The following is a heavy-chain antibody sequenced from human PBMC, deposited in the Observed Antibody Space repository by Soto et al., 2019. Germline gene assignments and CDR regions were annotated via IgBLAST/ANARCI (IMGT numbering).Heavy chain of an antibody. V-gene: IGHV4-59*12. CDR2: IYHSGST. CDR1: DGTIRSCY. CDR3: ARDRIVVVPAAMKPYYYYGMDV. Sequence: SQTMCLTCTVSDGTIRSCYWRRIRQKTGKGLEWFGEIYHSGSTNYNPSLKSRVTISVDKSKNQFSLKLSSVTAADTAVYYCARDRIVVVPAAMKPYYYYGMDVWGQGTTVTVSS. D-gene: IGHD2-2*01. J-gene: IGHJ6*02.